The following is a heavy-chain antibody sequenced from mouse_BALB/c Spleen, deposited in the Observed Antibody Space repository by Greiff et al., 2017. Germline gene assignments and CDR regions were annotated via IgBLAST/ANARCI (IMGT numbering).Heavy chain of an antibody. CDR3: TTLANYAMDY. J-gene: IGHJ4*01. D-gene: IGHD1-1*01. CDR2: IYPGSGST. CDR1: GYTFTSYW. V-gene: IGHV1S22*01. Sequence: LQQPGSELVRPGASVKLSCKASGYTFTSYWMHWVKQRPGQGLEWIGNIYPGSGSTNYDEKFKSKATLTVDTSSSTAYMQLSSLTSEDSVVYYCTTLANYAMDYWGQGTSVTVSS.